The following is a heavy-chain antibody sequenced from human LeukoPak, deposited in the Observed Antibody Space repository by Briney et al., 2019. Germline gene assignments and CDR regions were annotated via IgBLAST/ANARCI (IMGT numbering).Heavy chain of an antibody. V-gene: IGHV5-51*01. CDR2: IYAVDSDT. D-gene: IGHD2-15*01. J-gene: IGHJ4*02. CDR3: ARERGYYCSTGSCYFDY. Sequence: GESLQISCKTSGYTFADHWIGWVRQMHGVGVEWMGIIYAVDSDTRYSPSFQGQVTISADKSTRTAYLQWSSLKASDTAMYYCARERGYYCSTGSCYFDYWGQGTQVTVS. CDR1: GYTFADHW.